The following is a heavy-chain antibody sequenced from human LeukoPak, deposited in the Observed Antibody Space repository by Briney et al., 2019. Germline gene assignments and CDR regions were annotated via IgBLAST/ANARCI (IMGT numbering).Heavy chain of an antibody. CDR3: VRRDTGWNYFDY. V-gene: IGHV4-59*08. CDR2: IYYTGKI. Sequence: SETLSLTCAVSGGSINSHYWGWIRQPPGKGLQWIGDIYYTGKINYNPSLRSRVTITLDTSKDHLSLNLTSVLAADTAIYYCVRRDTGWNYFDYWGQGILVTVSS. CDR1: GGSINSHY. D-gene: IGHD6-19*01. J-gene: IGHJ4*02.